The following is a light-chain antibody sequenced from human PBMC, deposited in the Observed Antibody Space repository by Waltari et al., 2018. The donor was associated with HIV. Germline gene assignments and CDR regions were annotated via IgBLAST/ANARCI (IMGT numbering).Light chain of an antibody. CDR1: QNITTY. Sequence: DIQMTQSPSSLSASVGDSVTLTCRASQNITTYLSWYQQKPGKAPLLLLYAASTVQSGVASRFSGSGSGTDFTLTISSLQPGDFASYYCQQTYSLPLTFGGGTKVVIK. J-gene: IGKJ4*01. V-gene: IGKV1-39*01. CDR3: QQTYSLPLT. CDR2: AAS.